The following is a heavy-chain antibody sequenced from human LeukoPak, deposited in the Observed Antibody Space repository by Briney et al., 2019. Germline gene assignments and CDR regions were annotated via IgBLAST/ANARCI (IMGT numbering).Heavy chain of an antibody. J-gene: IGHJ5*02. V-gene: IGHV1-69*13. Sequence: SVKVSCKASGGTFSSYAISWVRQAPGQGLEWMGGIIPIFGTANYAQKFQGRVTITADESTSTAYMELSSLRSEDTAVYYCARDEGFGVVTAYNWFDPWGQGTLVTVSS. D-gene: IGHD3-3*01. CDR3: ARDEGFGVVTAYNWFDP. CDR1: GGTFSSYA. CDR2: IIPIFGTA.